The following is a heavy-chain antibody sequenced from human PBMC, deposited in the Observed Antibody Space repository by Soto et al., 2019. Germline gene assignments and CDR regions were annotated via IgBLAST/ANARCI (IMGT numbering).Heavy chain of an antibody. D-gene: IGHD3-22*01. CDR1: GFTFSSYA. CDR2: ISYDGSNK. V-gene: IGHV3-30-3*01. J-gene: IGHJ6*02. Sequence: GGSLRLSCAASGFTFSSYAMHWVRQAPGKGLEWVAVISYDGSNKYYADSVKGRFTISRDNSKNTLYLQMNSLRAEDTAVYYCAREEFGYYDSSGYYKDYYYYGMDVWGQGTTVTVS. CDR3: AREEFGYYDSSGYYKDYYYYGMDV.